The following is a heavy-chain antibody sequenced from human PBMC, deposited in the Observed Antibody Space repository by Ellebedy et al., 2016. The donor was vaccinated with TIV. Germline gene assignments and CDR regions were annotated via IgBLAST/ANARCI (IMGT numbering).Heavy chain of an antibody. Sequence: GESLKISCEASGFSFRTYGMHWVRQAPGQGLEWVAVIWYDGSGELYADSVKGRFTISRDAAKNTLHLHTNNLRVEDTAVYYCARDYGGDSGWLDYWGQGTLVIVSS. V-gene: IGHV3-33*01. CDR1: GFSFRTYG. J-gene: IGHJ4*02. D-gene: IGHD2-21*02. CDR2: IWYDGSGE. CDR3: ARDYGGDSGWLDY.